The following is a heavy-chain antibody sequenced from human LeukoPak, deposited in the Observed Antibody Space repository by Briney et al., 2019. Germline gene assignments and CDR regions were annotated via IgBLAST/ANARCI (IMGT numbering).Heavy chain of an antibody. Sequence: GASVKVFCKASGYTFTSYYMHWVRQAPGQGLEWMGIINPSGGSTSYAQKFQGRVTMTRDTSTSTVYMELSSLRSEDTAVYYCARDLYYYDSSGQQNYFDYWGQGTLVTVSS. CDR2: INPSGGST. CDR3: ARDLYYYDSSGQQNYFDY. V-gene: IGHV1-46*01. J-gene: IGHJ4*02. D-gene: IGHD3-22*01. CDR1: GYTFTSYY.